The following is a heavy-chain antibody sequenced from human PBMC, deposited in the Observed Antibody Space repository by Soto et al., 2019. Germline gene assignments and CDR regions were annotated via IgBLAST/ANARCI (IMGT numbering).Heavy chain of an antibody. CDR1: GYTFTNYG. J-gene: IGHJ3*01. V-gene: IGHV1-18*04. CDR2: ISAYNGKT. Sequence: QVQLVQSGTEVKTPGASVKVSCHASGYTFTNYGINWVRQAPGQGLEWMAWISAYNGKTHHTPFVQDRVTMTTDTSTTTAYMQLTSLRSDDTAVYYCARGGWNYGPGPFDLCGQGTTVTASS. D-gene: IGHD1-7*01. CDR3: ARGGWNYGPGPFDL.